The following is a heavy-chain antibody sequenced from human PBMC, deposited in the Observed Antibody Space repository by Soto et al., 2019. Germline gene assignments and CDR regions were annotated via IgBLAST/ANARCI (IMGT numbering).Heavy chain of an antibody. CDR1: GGSISSGDYY. CDR3: AGGGYCTNGVCSPFDY. CDR2: IYYSGST. J-gene: IGHJ4*02. Sequence: LSLTCTVSGGSISSGDYYWSWIRQPPGKGLEWIGYIYYSGSTYYNPSLKSRVTISVDTSKNQFSLKLSSVTAADTAVYYCAGGGYCTNGVCSPFDYWGQGTLVTVSS. D-gene: IGHD2-8*01. V-gene: IGHV4-30-4*01.